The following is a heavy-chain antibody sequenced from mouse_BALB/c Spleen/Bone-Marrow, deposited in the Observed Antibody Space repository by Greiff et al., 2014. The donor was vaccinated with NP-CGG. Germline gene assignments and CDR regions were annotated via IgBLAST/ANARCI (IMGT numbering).Heavy chain of an antibody. V-gene: IGHV3-2*02. CDR3: ARSADWYFDV. CDR1: GHSITSDYA. CDR2: ISYSGST. Sequence: VQLKESGPGLVKPSQSLSLTCTVTGHSITSDYAWHRIRQFPGNKLEWMGYISYSGSTSYYPSLKSRISITRDTSKNQFFLQLNSVTTEDTATYYCARSADWYFDVWGAGTTVTVSS. J-gene: IGHJ1*01.